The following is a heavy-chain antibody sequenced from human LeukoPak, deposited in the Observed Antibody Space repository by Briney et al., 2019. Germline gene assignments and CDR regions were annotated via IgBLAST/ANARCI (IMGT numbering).Heavy chain of an antibody. D-gene: IGHD3-10*01. J-gene: IGHJ4*02. CDR3: ARDPFMVRGVITTAYFDY. Sequence: ASVKVPCKASGGTFSSYAISWVRQAPGQGLEWMGRIIPIFGTANYAQKFQGRVTITTDESASTAYMELSSLRSEDTAVYYCARDPFMVRGVITTAYFDYWGQGTLVTVSS. CDR1: GGTFSSYA. V-gene: IGHV1-69*05. CDR2: IIPIFGTA.